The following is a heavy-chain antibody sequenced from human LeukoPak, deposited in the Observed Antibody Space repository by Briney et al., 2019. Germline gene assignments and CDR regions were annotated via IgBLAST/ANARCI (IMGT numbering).Heavy chain of an antibody. Sequence: SETLSLTCTVSGGSISSSSYYWGWIRQPPGKGLEWIGSIYYSGITYYNPSLKSRVSISVDTSKNQFSLKLSSVTAAATAVYYCARDRDFWSGYLWFDPWGQGTLVTVSS. V-gene: IGHV4-39*07. D-gene: IGHD3-3*01. CDR1: GGSISSSSYY. CDR2: IYYSGIT. CDR3: ARDRDFWSGYLWFDP. J-gene: IGHJ5*02.